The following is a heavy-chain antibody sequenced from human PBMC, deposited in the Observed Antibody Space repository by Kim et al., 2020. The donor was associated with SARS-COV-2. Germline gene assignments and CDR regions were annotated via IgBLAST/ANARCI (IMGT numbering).Heavy chain of an antibody. CDR1: GGSISYYY. CDR2: IYYSGST. J-gene: IGHJ3*02. Sequence: SETLSLTCTVSGGSISYYYWSWIRQPPGKGLEWIGYIYYSGSTYYNPSLKSRVTISVDTSKNQFSLKLSSVTAADTDVYYCARGTTSPGKAFDIWGQGTMVTVSS. D-gene: IGHD4-17*01. V-gene: IGHV4-59*13. CDR3: ARGTTSPGKAFDI.